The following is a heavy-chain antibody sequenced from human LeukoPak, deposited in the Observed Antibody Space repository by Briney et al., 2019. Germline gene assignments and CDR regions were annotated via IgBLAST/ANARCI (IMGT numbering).Heavy chain of an antibody. CDR1: GGTFSSYA. J-gene: IGHJ4*02. D-gene: IGHD1-26*01. CDR3: ATDIRSYYYFDY. Sequence: ASVKVSCKASGGTFSSYAISSVRHAPGQGLEWMGWIIPIFGTANYAQKFQGRVTMTEDTTTDTAYMELSSLRSEYTAVYYCATDIRSYYYFDYWGQGTLVTVSS. V-gene: IGHV1-69*06. CDR2: IIPIFGTA.